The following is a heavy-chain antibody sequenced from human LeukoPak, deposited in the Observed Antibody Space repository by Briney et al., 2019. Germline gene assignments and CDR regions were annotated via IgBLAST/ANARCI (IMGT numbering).Heavy chain of an antibody. CDR2: IYTSGST. D-gene: IGHD6-19*01. J-gene: IGHJ4*02. Sequence: PSETLSLTCTVSGGSISSYYWSWIRQPAGKGREWIGRIYTSGSTNYNPSLKSRVTMSVDTSKNQFSLKLSSVTAADTAVYYCARDGPGGAVAGLYYFDCWGQGTLVTVSS. CDR1: GGSISSYY. V-gene: IGHV4-4*07. CDR3: ARDGPGGAVAGLYYFDC.